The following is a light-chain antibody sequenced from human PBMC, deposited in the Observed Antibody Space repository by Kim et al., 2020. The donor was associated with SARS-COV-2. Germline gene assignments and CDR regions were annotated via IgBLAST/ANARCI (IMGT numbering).Light chain of an antibody. Sequence: GKTVTISCTRSSRIIAINYVQWYQHRPGSAPTTVIYEDNQRPSGVPDRFSGSIDSSSNSASLTTSGLKTEDEADYYCQSYDSSNWVFGGGTQLTVL. CDR2: EDN. J-gene: IGLJ3*02. CDR1: SRIIAINY. V-gene: IGLV6-57*03. CDR3: QSYDSSNWV.